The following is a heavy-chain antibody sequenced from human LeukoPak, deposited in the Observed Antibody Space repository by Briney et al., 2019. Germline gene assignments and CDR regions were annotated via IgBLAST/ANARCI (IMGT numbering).Heavy chain of an antibody. CDR3: AASVAAAGPDWYFDL. CDR1: GFTFSSYS. V-gene: IGHV3-21*01. D-gene: IGHD6-13*01. Sequence: GGSLRLSCAASGFTFSSYSMSWFRQAPGKGLEWVSSISSSSSYIYYADSVKGRSTISRDNAKNSLYLQMNSLRAEDTAVYYCAASVAAAGPDWYFDLWGRGTLVTVSS. CDR2: ISSSSSYI. J-gene: IGHJ2*01.